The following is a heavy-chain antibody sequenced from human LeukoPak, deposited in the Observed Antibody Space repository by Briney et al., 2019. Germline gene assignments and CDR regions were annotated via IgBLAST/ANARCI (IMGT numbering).Heavy chain of an antibody. Sequence: ASETLSLTCTVSGGSISSSSYYWGWIRQPPGKGLEWIGSIYYSGSTYYNPSLKSRVTISVDTSKNQFSPKLSSVTAADTAVYYCARIAPAASAAPDYWGQGTLVTVSS. D-gene: IGHD2-2*01. CDR1: GGSISSSSYY. CDR2: IYYSGST. CDR3: ARIAPAASAAPDY. V-gene: IGHV4-39*07. J-gene: IGHJ4*02.